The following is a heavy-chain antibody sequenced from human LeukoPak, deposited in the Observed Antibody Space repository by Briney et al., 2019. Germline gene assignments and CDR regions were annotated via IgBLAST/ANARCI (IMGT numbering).Heavy chain of an antibody. CDR1: GFTFSNHG. D-gene: IGHD1-26*01. CDR2: ISGSGVTT. CDR3: TRTRYSGSYADY. J-gene: IGHJ4*02. Sequence: GGSLRLSCAASGFTFSNHGMSWVRQTPGKGLEWVSAISGSGVTTYYADSVKGRFTISRDDSKNTAYLQMNSLKTEDTAVYYCTRTRYSGSYADYWGQGTLVTVSS. V-gene: IGHV3-23*01.